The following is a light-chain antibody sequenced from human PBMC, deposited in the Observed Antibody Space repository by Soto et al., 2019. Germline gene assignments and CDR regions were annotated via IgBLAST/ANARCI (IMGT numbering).Light chain of an antibody. CDR2: KAS. CDR3: QQYNSFSWT. Sequence: DIQMTQSPSALSASVGDSVTITCRASQRISNWLAWYQQKPGKAPKLLIYKASTSESGVPSRFSGSGSGTEFALTISSLQPEDFATYYCQQYNSFSWTFGQGTKVEIK. CDR1: QRISNW. J-gene: IGKJ1*01. V-gene: IGKV1-5*03.